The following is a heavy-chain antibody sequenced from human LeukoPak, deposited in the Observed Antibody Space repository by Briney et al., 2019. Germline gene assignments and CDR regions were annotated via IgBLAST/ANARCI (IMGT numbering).Heavy chain of an antibody. CDR1: GGSISSSSYY. D-gene: IGHD1-1*01. CDR2: VYRGVTT. J-gene: IGHJ5*02. Sequence: KPSETLSLTCTISGGSISSSSYYWGWIRQSPGKGLEWIASVYRGVTTYYNPSLRSRVSISVDTSNNHFSLKLTSVTAADTAVYYCGRGFDTNNDRYWVNPWGQGTLVTVSS. CDR3: GRGFDTNNDRYWVNP. V-gene: IGHV4-39*07.